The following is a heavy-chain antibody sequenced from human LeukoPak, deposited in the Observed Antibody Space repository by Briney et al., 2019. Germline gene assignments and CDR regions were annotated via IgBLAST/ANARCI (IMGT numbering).Heavy chain of an antibody. D-gene: IGHD7-27*01. V-gene: IGHV4-59*11. CDR1: GASISSHY. CDR3: ARGSTGAWDS. Sequence: SETLSLTCTVSGASISSHYWSWIRQTPGKGLEWIGYTHHSEGTIYNPSLKSRVTISVDTSKNQFSLKLTSVTAADTAVYYCARGSTGAWDSWGQGTLVTVSS. CDR2: THHSEGT. J-gene: IGHJ4*02.